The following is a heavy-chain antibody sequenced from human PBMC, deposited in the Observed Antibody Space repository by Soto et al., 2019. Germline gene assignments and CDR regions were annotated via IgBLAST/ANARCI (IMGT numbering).Heavy chain of an antibody. CDR3: ARDRPHCSSTTCHRSGMDV. Sequence: LSLTCTVSGGSISGGDYYWSWIRQPPGKGLEWIGYIYYSGSTSYNPSLKSRVTISVDTSKNQFSLKLSSLTAADTAVYYCARDRPHCSSTTCHRSGMDVWGQGTTVTVSS. CDR2: IYYSGST. V-gene: IGHV4-30-4*01. CDR1: GGSISGGDYY. J-gene: IGHJ6*02. D-gene: IGHD2-2*01.